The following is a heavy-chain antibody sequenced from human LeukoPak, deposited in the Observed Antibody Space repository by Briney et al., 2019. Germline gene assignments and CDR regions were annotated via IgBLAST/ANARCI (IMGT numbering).Heavy chain of an antibody. CDR1: GFTFSSYE. CDR3: ARDSQRWGNFDS. V-gene: IGHV3-48*03. D-gene: IGHD5-24*01. J-gene: IGHJ4*02. CDR2: ISSSGSTI. Sequence: PGGSLRLSCAVSGFTFSSYEMNWVRQAPGKGLEWVSYISSSGSTIYYADPVKGRFTISRDNAKNSLYLQMNSLRVEDTAVYYCARDSQRWGNFDSWGQGALVSVSS.